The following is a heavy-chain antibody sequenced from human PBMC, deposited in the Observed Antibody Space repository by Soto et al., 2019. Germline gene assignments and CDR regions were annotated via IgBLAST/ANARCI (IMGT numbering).Heavy chain of an antibody. CDR3: AAFDPGPMGFDP. CDR2: IVVGSGNT. CDR1: GFTFSSSA. V-gene: IGHV1-58*01. D-gene: IGHD3-9*01. Sequence: ASVKVSCKASGFTFSSSAVQWVRQARGQRLEWIGKIVVGSGNTNYAQKFQERVTITRDMSTSTAYMELSSLRSEDTAFYYCAAFDPGPMGFDPWGQGTLITVSS. J-gene: IGHJ5*02.